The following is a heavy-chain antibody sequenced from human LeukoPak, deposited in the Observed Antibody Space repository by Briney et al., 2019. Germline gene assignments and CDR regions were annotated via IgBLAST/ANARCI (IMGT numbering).Heavy chain of an antibody. V-gene: IGHV3-23*01. Sequence: GGSLRLSCAASGFTFSSYALSWVRRAPGKGLEWVSTISGSGGSIYYADSVKGRFTTSRDNSKNTLYLRMNSLRAEDTAVCYCAKVRAEGSYNDYWGQGTLDTVSS. J-gene: IGHJ4*02. CDR1: GFTFSSYA. CDR2: ISGSGGSI. CDR3: AKVRAEGSYNDY. D-gene: IGHD1-26*01.